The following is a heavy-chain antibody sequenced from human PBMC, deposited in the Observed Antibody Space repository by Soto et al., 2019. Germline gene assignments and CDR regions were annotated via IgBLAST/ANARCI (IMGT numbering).Heavy chain of an antibody. CDR2: ISSSSSTI. D-gene: IGHD1-26*01. V-gene: IGHV3-48*02. Sequence: SLRLSCAASGFTFSSYGMHWVRQAPGKGLEWVSYISSSSSTIYYADSVKGRFTISRDNAKNSLYLQMNSLRDEDTAVYYCARERWEQTPYYYYYGMDVWGQGTTVTVSS. CDR3: ARERWEQTPYYYYYGMDV. CDR1: GFTFSSYG. J-gene: IGHJ6*02.